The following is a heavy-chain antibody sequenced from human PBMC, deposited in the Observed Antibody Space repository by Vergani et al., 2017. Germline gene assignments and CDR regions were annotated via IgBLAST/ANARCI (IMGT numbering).Heavy chain of an antibody. CDR2: INAGNGNT. D-gene: IGHD3-16*02. CDR1: GYTFTSYA. V-gene: IGHV1-3*01. J-gene: IGHJ4*02. CDR3: AGEGFYDYVWGSYRLRGGYYFDY. Sequence: QVQLVQSGAEVKKPGASVKVSCKASGYTFTSYAMHWVRQAPGQRLEWIGWINAGNGNTKYSQKFQGRVTITRDKSASTAYMELSSLRSEDTAVYYCAGEGFYDYVWGSYRLRGGYYFDYWGQGTLVTVSS.